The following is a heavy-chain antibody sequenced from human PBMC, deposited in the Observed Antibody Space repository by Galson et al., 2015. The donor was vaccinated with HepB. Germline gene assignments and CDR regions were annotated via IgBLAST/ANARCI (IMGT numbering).Heavy chain of an antibody. J-gene: IGHJ6*02. CDR2: TYYRSKWYN. V-gene: IGHV6-1*01. CDR1: GDSVSSNSAA. D-gene: IGHD5-18*01. Sequence: CAISGDSVSSNSAAWNWIRQSPSRGLEWLGRTYYRSKWYNDYAVSVKSRITINPDTSKNQFSLQLNSVTPEDTAVYYCARGQLWHYYYGMDVWGQGTTVTVSS. CDR3: ARGQLWHYYYGMDV.